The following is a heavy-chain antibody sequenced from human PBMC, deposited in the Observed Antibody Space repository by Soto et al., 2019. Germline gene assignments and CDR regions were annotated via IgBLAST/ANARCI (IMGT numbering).Heavy chain of an antibody. V-gene: IGHV3-33*01. CDR1: GFTFSSYG. Sequence: QVQLVESGGGVVQPGRSLRLSCAASGFTFSSYGMHWVRQAPGKGLEWVAVIWYDGSNKYYADSVKGRFTISRDNSKNTLYLQMNGLRAEDTAVYYCARGNYGDYGRAFDIWGQGTMVTVSS. D-gene: IGHD4-17*01. CDR3: ARGNYGDYGRAFDI. J-gene: IGHJ3*02. CDR2: IWYDGSNK.